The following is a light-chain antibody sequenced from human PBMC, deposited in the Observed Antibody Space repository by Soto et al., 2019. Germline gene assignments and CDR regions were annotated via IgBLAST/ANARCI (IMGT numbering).Light chain of an antibody. Sequence: DIQMTQSPSTLSGSAGDRVTITCRASQTISSWLAWYQQKPGKAPKLLMYKASTLKSGVPSRFSGSGSGTEFTLTISSLQPDDFATYYCQHYNIYSEAFGQGTKVELK. CDR3: QHYNIYSEA. CDR2: KAS. J-gene: IGKJ1*01. V-gene: IGKV1-5*03. CDR1: QTISSW.